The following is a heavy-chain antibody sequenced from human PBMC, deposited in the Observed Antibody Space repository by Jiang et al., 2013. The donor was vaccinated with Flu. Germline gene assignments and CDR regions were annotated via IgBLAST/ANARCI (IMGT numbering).Heavy chain of an antibody. CDR3: ARAWLRADGDYGGFDY. Sequence: FSSYAISWVRQAPGQGLEWMGGIIPIFGTANYAQKFQGRVTITADESTSTAYMELSSLRSEDTAVYYCARAWLRADGDYGGFDYWGQGTLVTVSS. CDR1: FSSYA. CDR2: IIPIFGTA. D-gene: IGHD4-17*01. V-gene: IGHV1-69*01. J-gene: IGHJ4*02.